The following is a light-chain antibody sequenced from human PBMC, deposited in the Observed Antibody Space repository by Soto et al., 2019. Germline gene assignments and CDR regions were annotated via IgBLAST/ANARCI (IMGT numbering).Light chain of an antibody. V-gene: IGKV3-15*01. J-gene: IGKJ4*01. CDR2: DAS. Sequence: EIVMTQSPATLSVSPGERATLSCRASQSVNNKLAWYQQKPGQAPRLLIYDASTRVIGIPPRFSGGGSGTQFTLTISRLQSEDFAVYYCQQYKNWPPLTFGGGTKVEMK. CDR1: QSVNNK. CDR3: QQYKNWPPLT.